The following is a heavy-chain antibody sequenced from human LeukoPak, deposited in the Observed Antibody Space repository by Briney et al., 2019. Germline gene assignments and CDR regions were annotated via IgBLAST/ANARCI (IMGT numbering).Heavy chain of an antibody. CDR3: ARESTRMDFDY. Sequence: SETLSLTCTVSGGSISSCYWSWIRQPAGKGLEWVGRIYTSGSTNYNPSLKSRVTMSVDTSKNQFSLKLSSVTAADTAVYYCARESTRMDFDYWGQGTLVTVSS. D-gene: IGHD1-1*01. CDR2: IYTSGST. V-gene: IGHV4-4*07. CDR1: GGSISSCY. J-gene: IGHJ4*02.